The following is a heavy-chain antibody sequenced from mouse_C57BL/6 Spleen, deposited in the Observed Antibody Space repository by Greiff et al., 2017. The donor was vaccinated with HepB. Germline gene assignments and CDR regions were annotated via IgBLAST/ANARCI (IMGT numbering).Heavy chain of an antibody. CDR3: ARSGDGYYRFAY. D-gene: IGHD2-3*01. Sequence: QVQLQQSGAELVKPGASVKLSCKASGYTFTSYWMHWVKQRPGQGLEWIGMIHPNSGSTNYNEKFKSKATLTVDKSSSTAYMQLSSLTSEDSAVYYCARSGDGYYRFAYWGQGTLVTVSA. V-gene: IGHV1-64*01. CDR2: IHPNSGST. J-gene: IGHJ3*01. CDR1: GYTFTSYW.